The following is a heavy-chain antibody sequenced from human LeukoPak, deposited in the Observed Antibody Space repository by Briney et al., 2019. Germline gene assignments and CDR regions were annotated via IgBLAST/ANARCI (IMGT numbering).Heavy chain of an antibody. V-gene: IGHV1-2*02. Sequence: ASVKVSCKASGYTFTGYYMHWVRQAPGQGLEWMGWINPNSGGTNYAQKFQGRVTMTRDTSISTAYMELSRLRSDDTAVYYCARAGYDFWSGPETNWFDPWGQGTLVTVSS. CDR3: ARAGYDFWSGPETNWFDP. J-gene: IGHJ5*02. D-gene: IGHD3-3*01. CDR2: INPNSGGT. CDR1: GYTFTGYY.